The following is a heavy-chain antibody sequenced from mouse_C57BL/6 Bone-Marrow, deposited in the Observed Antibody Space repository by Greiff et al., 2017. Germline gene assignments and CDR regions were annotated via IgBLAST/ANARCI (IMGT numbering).Heavy chain of an antibody. CDR3: ARQVFDWYFDV. J-gene: IGHJ1*03. Sequence: VPLQQSGAELVRPGTSVKMSCKASGYTFTNYWIGWAKQRPGHGLEWIGDIYPGGGYTNYNEKFKGKATLTADKSSSTAYMQFSSLTSEDSAIYYCARQVFDWYFDVWGTGTTVTVSS. V-gene: IGHV1-63*01. CDR2: IYPGGGYT. CDR1: GYTFTNYW.